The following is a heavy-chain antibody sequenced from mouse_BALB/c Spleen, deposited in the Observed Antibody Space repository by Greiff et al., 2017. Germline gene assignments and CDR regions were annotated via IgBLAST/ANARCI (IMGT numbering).Heavy chain of an antibody. CDR3: ARAPDGSSYGWFAY. CDR1: GFTFTDYY. V-gene: IGHV7-3*02. D-gene: IGHD1-1*01. Sequence: EVKLQESGGGLVQPGGSLRLSCATSGFTFTDYYMSWVRQPPGKALEWLGFIRNKANGYTTEYSASVKGRFTISRDNSQSILYLQMNTLRAEDSATYYCARAPDGSSYGWFAYWGQGTLVTVSA. J-gene: IGHJ3*01. CDR2: IRNKANGYTT.